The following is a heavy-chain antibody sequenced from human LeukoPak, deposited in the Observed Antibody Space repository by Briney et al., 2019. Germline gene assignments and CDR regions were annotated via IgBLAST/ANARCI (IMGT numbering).Heavy chain of an antibody. Sequence: PSETLSLTCTVSGGSISSYYWSWIRQPAGKGLEWIGRIYTSGSTNYNPSLKSRVTMSVDTSKNQFSLKLSSVTAADTAAYYCASRLEMATIGDAFDIWGQGTMVTVSS. CDR1: GGSISSYY. J-gene: IGHJ3*02. D-gene: IGHD5-24*01. V-gene: IGHV4-4*07. CDR2: IYTSGST. CDR3: ASRLEMATIGDAFDI.